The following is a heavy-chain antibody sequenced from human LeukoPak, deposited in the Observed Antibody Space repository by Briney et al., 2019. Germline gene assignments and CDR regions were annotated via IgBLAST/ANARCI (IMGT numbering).Heavy chain of an antibody. D-gene: IGHD3-22*01. V-gene: IGHV4-30-4*01. CDR1: GGSISSGDYY. CDR3: AREVDDSSGYRYFDY. Sequence: PSQTLSLTCTVSGGSISSGDYYWSWIRQPPGKGLEWIGYIYYSGSTYYNPSLKSRVTISVDTSKNQFPPKLSSVTAADTAVYYCAREVDDSSGYRYFDYWGQGTLVTVSS. CDR2: IYYSGST. J-gene: IGHJ4*02.